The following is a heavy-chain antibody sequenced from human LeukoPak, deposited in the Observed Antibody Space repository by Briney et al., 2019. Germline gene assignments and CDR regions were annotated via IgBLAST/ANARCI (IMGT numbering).Heavy chain of an antibody. Sequence: SETLSLTCSVAGGSISSYYWSWIRQPPGKGLEWIGYIYYSGSTNYNPSLKSRVTISVDTAKNQFSLKLSSVTAADTAVYYCARLNSSGYYLDYWGQGTLVTVSS. J-gene: IGHJ4*02. CDR2: IYYSGST. D-gene: IGHD3-22*01. V-gene: IGHV4-59*01. CDR1: GGSISSYY. CDR3: ARLNSSGYYLDY.